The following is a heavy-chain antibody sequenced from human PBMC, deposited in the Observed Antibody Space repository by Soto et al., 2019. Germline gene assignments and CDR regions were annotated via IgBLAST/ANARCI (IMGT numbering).Heavy chain of an antibody. D-gene: IGHD2-21*02. CDR1: GDSMNSEY. Sequence: PSETLSLTCSVSGDSMNSEYWTWIRQTPGKGLEWIGYIFPTGTANYNPSLKSRVIISVDRSKNQFSLKLSSVTAADTAVYYCARDALAYCGGDCQTPAKRGFDYWGQGTLVTVSS. CDR3: ARDALAYCGGDCQTPAKRGFDY. V-gene: IGHV4-59*01. CDR2: IFPTGTA. J-gene: IGHJ4*02.